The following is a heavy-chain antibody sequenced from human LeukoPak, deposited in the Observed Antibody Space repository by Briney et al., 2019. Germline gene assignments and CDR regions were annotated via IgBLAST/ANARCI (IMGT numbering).Heavy chain of an antibody. CDR1: GDSVSSISCA. V-gene: IGHV6-1*01. CDR2: TYYRSKWYN. J-gene: IGHJ3*01. D-gene: IGHD5-24*01. CDR3: VRERDDGFDV. Sequence: SQTLSLTCAISGDSVSSISCAWKWIRQSPSRGLEWLGRTYYRSKWYNDSAVSVKGRITISPDTSKIQFSLQLNSVTPEDTAVYYCVRERDDGFDVWGQGTMVTVSS.